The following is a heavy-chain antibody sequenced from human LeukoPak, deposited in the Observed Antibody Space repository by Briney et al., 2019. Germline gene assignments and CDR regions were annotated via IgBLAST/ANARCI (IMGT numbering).Heavy chain of an antibody. V-gene: IGHV1-8*01. Sequence: GASVKVSCKASGYTFTSYDINWVRQATGQGPEWMGWMNPNSGNTGYAQKFQGRVTMTRNTSISTAYMELSSLRSEDTAVYYCASRGGYRSYYYYYMDVWGKGTTVTVSS. J-gene: IGHJ6*03. D-gene: IGHD3-22*01. CDR2: MNPNSGNT. CDR1: GYTFTSYD. CDR3: ASRGGYRSYYYYYMDV.